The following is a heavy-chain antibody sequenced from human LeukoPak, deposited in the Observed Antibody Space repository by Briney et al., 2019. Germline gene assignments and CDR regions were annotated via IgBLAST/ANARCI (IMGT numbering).Heavy chain of an antibody. CDR2: INHSGST. Sequence: SETLSLTCAVYGGSFSGYYWSWIRQPPGKGLEWIGEINHSGSTNYNPSLKSRVTISVDTSKNQFSLKLSSVTAADTAVYYCARRRPPRRYGSGDEDYWGQGTLVTVSS. V-gene: IGHV4-34*01. J-gene: IGHJ4*02. CDR1: GGSFSGYY. CDR3: ARRRPPRRYGSGDEDY. D-gene: IGHD3-10*01.